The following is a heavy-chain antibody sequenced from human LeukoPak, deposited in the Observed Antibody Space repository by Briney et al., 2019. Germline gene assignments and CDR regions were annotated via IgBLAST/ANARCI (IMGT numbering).Heavy chain of an antibody. CDR1: GFTFSSYA. J-gene: IGHJ4*02. V-gene: IGHV3-23*01. CDR2: ISGSGGST. CDR3: AKVKGQPTVIDY. D-gene: IGHD4-17*01. Sequence: LPGGSLRLSCAASGFTFSSYAMSWVRQAPGKGLGWVSAISGSGGSTYYADSVKGRFTISRDNSKNTLYLQMNSLRAEDTAVYYCAKVKGQPTVIDYWGQGTLVTVSS.